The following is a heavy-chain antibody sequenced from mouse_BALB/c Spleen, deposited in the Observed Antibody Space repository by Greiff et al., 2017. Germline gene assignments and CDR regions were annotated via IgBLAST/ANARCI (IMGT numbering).Heavy chain of an antibody. D-gene: IGHD1-1*01. Sequence: QVQLKQSGPGLVQPSQSLSITCTVSGFSLTSYGVHWVRQSPGKGLEWLGVIWSGGSTDYNAAFISRLSISKDNSKSQVFFKMNSLQANDTAIYYCARYYGSSYGWFAYWGQGTLVTVSA. CDR3: ARYYGSSYGWFAY. V-gene: IGHV2-2*02. J-gene: IGHJ3*01. CDR1: GFSLTSYG. CDR2: IWSGGST.